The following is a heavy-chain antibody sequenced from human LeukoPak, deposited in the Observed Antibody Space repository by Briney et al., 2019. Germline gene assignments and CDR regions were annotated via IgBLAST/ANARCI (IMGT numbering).Heavy chain of an antibody. J-gene: IGHJ6*02. CDR3: ARGPSIQLWSDPYYYYGMDV. CDR2: INHSGST. CDR1: GASVSSGDYY. V-gene: IGHV4-30-4*08. Sequence: SQTLSLTCTVSGASVSSGDYYWSWIRQPPGKGLEWIGEINHSGSTNYNPSLKSRVTISVDTSKNQFSLKLSSVTAADTAVYYCARGPSIQLWSDPYYYYGMDVWGQGTTVTVSS. D-gene: IGHD5-18*01.